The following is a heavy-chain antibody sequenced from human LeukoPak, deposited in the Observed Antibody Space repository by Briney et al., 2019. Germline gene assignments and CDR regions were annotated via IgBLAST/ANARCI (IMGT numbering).Heavy chain of an antibody. Sequence: GGSLRLSCAASGFTFSSYGMHWVRQAPGKGLEWVAVILYDGSNKYYADSAKGRFTISRDNSKNTLYLQMNSLRAEDTAVYYCAKYSGYDSYYYYYYGMEVWGQGTTVTVSS. CDR3: AKYSGYDSYYYYYYGMEV. D-gene: IGHD5-12*01. CDR2: ILYDGSNK. CDR1: GFTFSSYG. V-gene: IGHV3-30*18. J-gene: IGHJ6*02.